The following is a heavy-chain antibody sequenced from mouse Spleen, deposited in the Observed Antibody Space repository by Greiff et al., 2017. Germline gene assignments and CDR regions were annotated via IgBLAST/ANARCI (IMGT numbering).Heavy chain of an antibody. J-gene: IGHJ2*01. CDR3: AREGYDESYFDY. CDR1: GYAFTNYL. CDR2: INPGSGGT. V-gene: IGHV1-54*01. D-gene: IGHD2-2*01. Sequence: VQLQQSGAELVRPGTSVKVSCKASGYAFTNYLIEWVKQRPGQGLEWIGVINPGSGGTNYNEKFKGKATLTADKSSSTAYMQLSSLTSDDSAVYFCAREGYDESYFDYWGQGTTLTVSS.